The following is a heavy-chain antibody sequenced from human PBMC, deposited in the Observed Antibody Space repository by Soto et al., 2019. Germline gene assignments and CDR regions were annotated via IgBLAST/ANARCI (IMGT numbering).Heavy chain of an antibody. CDR2: IYHSGST. Sequence: PSETLSLTCAVSGGSISSGGYSWSWIRQPPGKGLEWIGYIYHSGSTYYNPSLKSRVTISVDRSKNQFSLKLSSVTAADTAVYYCARGLLDDSSGFYFDYWGQGTLVTVSS. CDR3: ARGLLDDSSGFYFDY. CDR1: GGSISSGGYS. D-gene: IGHD3-22*01. J-gene: IGHJ4*02. V-gene: IGHV4-30-2*01.